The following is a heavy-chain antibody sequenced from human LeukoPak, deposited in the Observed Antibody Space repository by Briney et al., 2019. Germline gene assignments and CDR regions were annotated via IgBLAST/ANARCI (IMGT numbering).Heavy chain of an antibody. CDR1: GGSISSSSYY. V-gene: IGHV4-39*01. D-gene: IGHD6-13*01. CDR2: IYYSGST. CDR3: ARHGAGSSSAMGFDY. J-gene: IGHJ4*02. Sequence: SETLSLTCTVSGGSISSSSYYWGWIRQPPGKGLEWIGSIYYSGSTYYNPSLKSRVTISVDTSKNQFSPKLSSVTAADTAVYYCARHGAGSSSAMGFDYWGQGTLVTVSS.